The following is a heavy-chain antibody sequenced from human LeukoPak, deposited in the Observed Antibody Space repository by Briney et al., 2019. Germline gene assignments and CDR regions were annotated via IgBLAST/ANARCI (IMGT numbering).Heavy chain of an antibody. J-gene: IGHJ4*02. CDR1: GGSISSGGYY. CDR2: IYYSGST. V-gene: IGHV4-31*03. CDR3: ARLSPHPYIRFDY. Sequence: ASQTLSLTCTVSGGSISSGGYYWSWIRQHPGKGLEWIGYIYYSGSTYYNPSLKSRVTISVDTSKNQFSLKLSSVTAADTAVYYCARLSPHPYIRFDYWGQGTLVTVSS. D-gene: IGHD3-16*02.